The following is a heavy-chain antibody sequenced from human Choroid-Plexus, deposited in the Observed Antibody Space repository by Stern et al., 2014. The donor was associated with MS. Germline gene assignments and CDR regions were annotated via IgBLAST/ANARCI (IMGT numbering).Heavy chain of an antibody. CDR3: AKDRHYLTYFFDN. V-gene: IGHV3-30*18. Sequence: QVQLVQSGGGVVQPGRPLRLSCVASGFTFGSCAMHWVRQAPGKGLEWVAGVSYDGSNKYYADSVKGRFTISRDNSQNTLYMQMSSLRPEDTAVYYCAKDRHYLTYFFDNWGQGSLVTVSS. CDR2: VSYDGSNK. D-gene: IGHD2/OR15-2a*01. J-gene: IGHJ4*02. CDR1: GFTFGSCA.